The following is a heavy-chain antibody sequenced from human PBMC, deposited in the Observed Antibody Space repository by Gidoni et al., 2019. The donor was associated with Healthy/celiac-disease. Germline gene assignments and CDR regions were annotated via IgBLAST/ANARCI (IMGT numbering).Heavy chain of an antibody. V-gene: IGHV4-39*01. CDR2: IYYSGST. CDR3: ARRKSEGPVVDYFDY. CDR1: GGSISSSSYY. Sequence: QLQLQESGPGLVKPSETLSLTCTVSGGSISSSSYYWGWIRQPPGKGLEWIGSIYYSGSTYYNPSLKSRVTISVDTSKNQFSLKLSSVTAADTAVYYCARRKSEGPVVDYFDYWGQGTLVTVSS. J-gene: IGHJ4*02.